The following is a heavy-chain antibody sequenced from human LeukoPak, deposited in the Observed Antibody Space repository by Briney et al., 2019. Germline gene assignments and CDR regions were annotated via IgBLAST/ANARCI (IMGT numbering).Heavy chain of an antibody. CDR2: ISSSRSYI. D-gene: IGHD3-10*01. J-gene: IGHJ4*02. V-gene: IGHV3-21*01. CDR3: ARDFGSGSYLVDY. Sequence: PGGSLRLSCAASGFTFSSYSMNWVRQAPGKGLEWVPSISSSRSYIYYADSVKGRFTISRDNAKNSLYLQMNSLRAEDRAVYYCARDFGSGSYLVDYWGQGTLVTVSS. CDR1: GFTFSSYS.